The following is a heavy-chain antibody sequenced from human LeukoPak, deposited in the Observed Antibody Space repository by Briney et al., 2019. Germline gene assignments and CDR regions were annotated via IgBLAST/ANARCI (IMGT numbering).Heavy chain of an antibody. D-gene: IGHD6-13*01. J-gene: IGHJ4*02. CDR1: GFTFRSYA. CDR3: TYSSSWYWFDY. Sequence: GGSLRLSCAASGFTFRSYAMSWVRQAPGKGLEWVSAISGSCGSTYYADSVKGRFTISRDNSKNTLYLQMNSLRAEDTAVYYCTYSSSWYWFDYWGQGTLVTVSS. CDR2: ISGSCGST. V-gene: IGHV3-23*01.